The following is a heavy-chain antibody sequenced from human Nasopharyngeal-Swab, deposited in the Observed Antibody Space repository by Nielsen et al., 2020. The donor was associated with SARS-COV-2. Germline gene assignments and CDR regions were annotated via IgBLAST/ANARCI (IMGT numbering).Heavy chain of an antibody. CDR2: IVVGSGNT. D-gene: IGHD3-22*01. CDR3: AASPNYYDSSGYPFDI. Sequence: SVKVSCKASGFTFTSSAVQWVRQARGQRLEWIGWIVVGSGNTNYAQKFQERVTITRDMSTSTAYMELSSLRSEDTAVHYCAASPNYYDSSGYPFDIWGQGTMVTVSS. J-gene: IGHJ3*02. CDR1: GFTFTSSA. V-gene: IGHV1-58*01.